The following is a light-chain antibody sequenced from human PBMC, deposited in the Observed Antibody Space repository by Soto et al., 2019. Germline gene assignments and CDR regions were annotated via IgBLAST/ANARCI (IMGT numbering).Light chain of an antibody. CDR3: QQYYSYPWT. CDR1: QDISRY. Sequence: AIRMTQSPSSFSASAGDRVTITCRASQDISRYLAWYQQKPRKAPKLLINGASSLQSGVPSRFSGSGSGTDFTLTISYLQSEDFATYHCQQYYSYPWTFGQGTKVEIK. J-gene: IGKJ1*01. CDR2: GAS. V-gene: IGKV1-8*01.